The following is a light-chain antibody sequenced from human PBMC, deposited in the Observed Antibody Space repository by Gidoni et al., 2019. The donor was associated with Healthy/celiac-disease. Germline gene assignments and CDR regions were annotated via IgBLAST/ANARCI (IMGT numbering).Light chain of an antibody. CDR2: QDS. CDR3: QAWDSSTVV. V-gene: IGLV3-1*01. CDR1: KLGDKY. Sequence: SYELTQPPSVSVSPVQTASLTCSGDKLGDKYACWYQQTPGQSPVLVIYQDSKRPLGIPGRFSGSNSGNTATLTISGTQAMDEADYYCQAWDSSTVVFGGGTKLTVL. J-gene: IGLJ2*01.